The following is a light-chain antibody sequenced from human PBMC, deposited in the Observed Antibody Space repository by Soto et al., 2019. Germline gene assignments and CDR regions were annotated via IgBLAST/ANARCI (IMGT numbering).Light chain of an antibody. V-gene: IGKV1-39*01. CDR3: QQSYSSPQMYT. J-gene: IGKJ2*01. CDR1: QTISSS. Sequence: DIQMTQSPSSLSASVGDRVTITCRASQTISSSLNWYQQKPGKAPDLLIYAASNLQSGVPSRFSGSGSGSDFTRTIISMQPEDFATYYCQQSYSSPQMYTFGQGTRLEIK. CDR2: AAS.